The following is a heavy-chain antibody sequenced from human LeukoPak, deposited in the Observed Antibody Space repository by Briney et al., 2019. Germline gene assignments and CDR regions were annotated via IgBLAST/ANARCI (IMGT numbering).Heavy chain of an antibody. CDR2: NNPNSGGT. Sequence: GASGKVSCKASGYTCTGDYMHWVRQAAGQWLELMGWNNPNSGGTNYAQKFQGWVTMTRDTSISTAYMELSRLRSDDTAVYYCARGMYSSSWYGGFGIDYWGQGTLVTVSS. J-gene: IGHJ4*02. D-gene: IGHD6-13*01. V-gene: IGHV1-2*04. CDR1: GYTCTGDY. CDR3: ARGMYSSSWYGGFGIDY.